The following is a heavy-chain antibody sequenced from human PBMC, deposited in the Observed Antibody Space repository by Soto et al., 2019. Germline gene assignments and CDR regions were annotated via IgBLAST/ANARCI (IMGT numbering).Heavy chain of an antibody. Sequence: QEQLVQSGAEVKRPGASVKISCRASGYNFISSNINWVRQAAGQRPEWLGWMNPANGNAAFARHFQGRVTMTRDTSTDTAYMELGGLSSGDTAIYYCARAVGIAVTGLDLWGREHSSPSP. CDR2: MNPANGNA. J-gene: IGHJ5*02. CDR3: ARAVGIAVTGLDL. D-gene: IGHD6-19*01. V-gene: IGHV1-8*01. CDR1: GYNFISSN.